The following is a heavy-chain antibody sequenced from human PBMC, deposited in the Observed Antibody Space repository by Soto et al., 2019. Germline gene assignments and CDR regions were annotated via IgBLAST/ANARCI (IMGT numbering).Heavy chain of an antibody. V-gene: IGHV3-74*01. J-gene: IGHJ4*02. Sequence: GGSLRLSCAASGFTFSSYWMHWVRQAPGKGLVWVSRIYSDGSGTTYADSVKGRFTISRDNAKSMLYLQMNSLRVEDTAVYYCATLNSCGADYWGQGTLVTVSS. CDR3: ATLNSCGADY. CDR2: IYSDGSGT. CDR1: GFTFSSYW. D-gene: IGHD5-18*01.